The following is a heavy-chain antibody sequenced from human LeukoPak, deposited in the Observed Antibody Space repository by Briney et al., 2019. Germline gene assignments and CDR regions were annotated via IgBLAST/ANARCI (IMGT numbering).Heavy chain of an antibody. V-gene: IGHV3-23*01. Sequence: GGSLRLSCAASGFTFNTYAMSWVRQAPGKGPEWVSAIGGSGGSTFYAESVKGRFIISRDNSENTLYLQMNSLRAEDTAVYYCARDKAAAGTITFDYWGQGTLVTVSS. D-gene: IGHD6-13*01. CDR1: GFTFNTYA. CDR3: ARDKAAAGTITFDY. CDR2: IGGSGGST. J-gene: IGHJ4*02.